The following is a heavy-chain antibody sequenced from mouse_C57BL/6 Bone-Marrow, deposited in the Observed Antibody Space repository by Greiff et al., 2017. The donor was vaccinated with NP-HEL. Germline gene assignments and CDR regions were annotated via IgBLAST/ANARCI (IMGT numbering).Heavy chain of an antibody. CDR3: TRGGDSSGPNCDY. D-gene: IGHD3-2*02. J-gene: IGHJ2*01. Sequence: EVKLVESGEGLVKPGGSLKLSCAASGFTFSSYAMSWVRQTPEKRLEWVAYISSGGDYIYYADTVKGRFTISRDNARNTLYLQMSSLKSEDTAMYYCTRGGDSSGPNCDYWGQGTTLTVSS. CDR2: ISSGGDYI. V-gene: IGHV5-9-1*02. CDR1: GFTFSSYA.